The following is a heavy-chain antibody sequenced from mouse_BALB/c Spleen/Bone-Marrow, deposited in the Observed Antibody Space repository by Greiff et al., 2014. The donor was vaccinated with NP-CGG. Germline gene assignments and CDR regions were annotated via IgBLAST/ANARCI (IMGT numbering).Heavy chain of an antibody. V-gene: IGHV14-3*02. Sequence: VQLQQPGAELVKPGASVKLSCTASGFNIKDTYMHWVKQRPEQGLEWIGRIDPANGNTKYDPKFQGKATITADTSSNTAYLQLSSLTSEDTAVYYCAYGSSYDYFDYWGQGTTLTVPS. D-gene: IGHD1-1*01. CDR2: IDPANGNT. CDR3: AYGSSYDYFDY. CDR1: GFNIKDTY. J-gene: IGHJ2*01.